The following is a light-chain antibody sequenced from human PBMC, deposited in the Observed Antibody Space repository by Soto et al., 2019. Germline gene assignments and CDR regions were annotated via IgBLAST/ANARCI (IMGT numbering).Light chain of an antibody. J-gene: IGLJ2*01. Sequence: SYVLTQPPSVSAAPGETATMTCEGDNIGSKTVHWYQQKPGQAPVLVISHDSDRPSGIPERFSGSNSGNTATLTITRVEAGDEADFFCHVWDGSSDAFFGGGTKLTVL. CDR1: NIGSKT. V-gene: IGLV3-21*04. CDR3: HVWDGSSDAF. CDR2: HDS.